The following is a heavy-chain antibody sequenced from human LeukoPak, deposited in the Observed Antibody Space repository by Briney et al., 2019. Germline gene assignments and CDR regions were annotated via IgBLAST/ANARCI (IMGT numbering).Heavy chain of an antibody. CDR1: GGSISTYY. CDR2: IYCSGST. Sequence: SETLSLTCTVSGGSISTYYWSWIRQPPGKGLEWIGFIYCSGSTNYNPALNSRVTISINTSKNKMSLILNSITTADTAAFYCSVASMSYYFDHWGQGALVTVSS. D-gene: IGHD2-15*01. V-gene: IGHV4-59*01. J-gene: IGHJ4*02. CDR3: SVASMSYYFDH.